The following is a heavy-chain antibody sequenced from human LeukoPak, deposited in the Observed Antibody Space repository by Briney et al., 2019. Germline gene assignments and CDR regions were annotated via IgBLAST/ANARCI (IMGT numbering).Heavy chain of an antibody. CDR2: IWFDGSNK. CDR3: VRDPSGSGFAFDS. CDR1: GFTFSTYA. V-gene: IGHV3-33*08. J-gene: IGHJ4*02. Sequence: GGSLRLSCAASGFTFSTYALHWVRQAPGKGLEWVAFIWFDGSNKHYADSVKGRFTISRDNSEDTLYLQMNSLRAEDTAVYYCVRDPSGSGFAFDSWGQGALVTVSS. D-gene: IGHD1-1*01.